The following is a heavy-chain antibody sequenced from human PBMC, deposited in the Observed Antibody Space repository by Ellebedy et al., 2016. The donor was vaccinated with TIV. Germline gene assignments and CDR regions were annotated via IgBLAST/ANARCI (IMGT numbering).Heavy chain of an antibody. J-gene: IGHJ4*02. CDR3: ARSGLYSSGWYGQY. V-gene: IGHV1-18*04. CDR1: GYTFTSYG. D-gene: IGHD6-19*01. Sequence: AASVKVSCKASGYTFTSYGITWVRQAPGQGLEWMGWVSAYNGNTNSAQTVQGRVTMTTETSTTTAYMELRSLRSDDTAVYYCARSGLYSSGWYGQYWGQGTLVTVSS. CDR2: VSAYNGNT.